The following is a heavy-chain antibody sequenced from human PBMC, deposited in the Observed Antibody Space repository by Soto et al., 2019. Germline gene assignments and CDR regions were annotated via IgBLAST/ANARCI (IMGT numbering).Heavy chain of an antibody. D-gene: IGHD3-22*01. J-gene: IGHJ5*02. Sequence: QVQLVQSGAEVKKPGASVKVSCKASGYTFTSYGISWVRQAPGQGLEWMGRISPYDGNTNYAEKLQGRVTMTTDTSTTTAFMELRSMRADDTAEYYWARVKGSGYHNCFDAWGQGNLVTVSS. CDR1: GYTFTSYG. V-gene: IGHV1-18*01. CDR2: ISPYDGNT. CDR3: ARVKGSGYHNCFDA.